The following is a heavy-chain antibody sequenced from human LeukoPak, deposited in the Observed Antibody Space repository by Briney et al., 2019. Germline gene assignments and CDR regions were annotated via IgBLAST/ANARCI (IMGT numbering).Heavy chain of an antibody. D-gene: IGHD3-10*01. CDR2: IYYSGST. V-gene: IGHV4-39*01. CDR3: ARLFESGPRRDYYYMDV. Sequence: SETLSLTCTVSGGSISSSSYYWGWIRQPPGKGLEWIGSIYYSGSTNYNPSLKSRVTISVDTSKNQFSLKLSSVTAADTAVDYCARLFESGPRRDYYYMDVWGKGTTVTVSS. J-gene: IGHJ6*03. CDR1: GGSISSSSYY.